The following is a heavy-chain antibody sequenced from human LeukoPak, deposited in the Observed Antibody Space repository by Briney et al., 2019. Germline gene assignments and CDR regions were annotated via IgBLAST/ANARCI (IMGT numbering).Heavy chain of an antibody. CDR2: ISAYNGNT. V-gene: IGHV1-18*01. CDR1: GYTFTSYG. J-gene: IGHJ5*02. Sequence: GASVKVSCKASGYTFTSYGISWVRQAPGQGLEWMGWISAYNGNTNYAQKLQGRVTMTTDTSTSPAYMELRSLRSDDTAVYYCARDYYGSGSYYPFDPWGQGTLVTVSS. D-gene: IGHD3-10*01. CDR3: ARDYYGSGSYYPFDP.